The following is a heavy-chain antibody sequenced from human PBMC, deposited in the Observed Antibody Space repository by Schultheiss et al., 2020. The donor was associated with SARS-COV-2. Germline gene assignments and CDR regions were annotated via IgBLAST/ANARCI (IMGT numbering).Heavy chain of an antibody. CDR2: ISSSSSYI. V-gene: IGHV3-21*01. CDR1: GFTFSSYS. J-gene: IGHJ2*01. Sequence: GGSLRLSCAASGFTFSSYSMNWVRQAPGKGLEWVSSISSSSSYIYYADSVKGRFTISRDNAKNSLYLQMNSLRAEDTAVYYCAREALGPPNFDLWGRGTLVTVSS. D-gene: IGHD1-26*01. CDR3: AREALGPPNFDL.